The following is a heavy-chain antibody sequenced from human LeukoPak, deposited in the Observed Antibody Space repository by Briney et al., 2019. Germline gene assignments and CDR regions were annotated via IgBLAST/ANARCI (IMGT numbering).Heavy chain of an antibody. Sequence: ASVKVSCKASGYTFTVYYMHWVRQAPGQGLEWMGWINPNSGGTNYAQKFQGRVTMTRDTSISTAYMELSRLRSDDTAVYYRARTRIQLWLGYYYGMDVWGQGTTVTVSS. V-gene: IGHV1-2*02. CDR1: GYTFTVYY. D-gene: IGHD5-18*01. CDR2: INPNSGGT. J-gene: IGHJ6*02. CDR3: ARTRIQLWLGYYYGMDV.